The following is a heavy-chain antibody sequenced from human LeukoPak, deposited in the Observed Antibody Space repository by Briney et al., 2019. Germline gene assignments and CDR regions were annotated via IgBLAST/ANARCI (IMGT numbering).Heavy chain of an antibody. CDR3: AKVSDMITPPMNWFDP. J-gene: IGHJ5*02. V-gene: IGHV4-39*01. CDR2: IYYSGST. Sequence: SETLSLTCTVSGGSISSSSYYWGWIRQPPGKGLEWIGSIYYSGSTYYNPSLKSRVTISVDTSKNQFSLKLSSVTAADTAVYYCAKVSDMITPPMNWFDPWGQGTLVTVSS. D-gene: IGHD3-16*01. CDR1: GGSISSSSYY.